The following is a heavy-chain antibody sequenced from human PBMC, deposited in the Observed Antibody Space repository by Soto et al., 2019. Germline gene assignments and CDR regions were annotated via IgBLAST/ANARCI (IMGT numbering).Heavy chain of an antibody. V-gene: IGHV4-59*12. CDR3: ARGITIFGVVDTLGYFDY. Sequence: SETLSLTCTVSGGFISSYYWSWIRQPPGKGLEWIGEINHSGSTNYNPSLKSRVTISVDTSKNQFSLKLSSVTAADTAVYYCARGITIFGVVDTLGYFDYWGQGTLVTVSS. D-gene: IGHD3-3*01. CDR1: GGFISSYY. CDR2: INHSGST. J-gene: IGHJ4*02.